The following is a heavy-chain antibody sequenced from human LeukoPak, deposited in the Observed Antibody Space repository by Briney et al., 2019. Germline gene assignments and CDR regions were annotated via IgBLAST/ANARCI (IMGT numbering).Heavy chain of an antibody. CDR2: MSPKSGDT. J-gene: IGHJ4*02. D-gene: IGHD7-27*01. V-gene: IGHV1-8*02. CDR3: ARGPPNWGYDY. Sequence: GASVKVSCTASGYTFTSYGISWVRQAPGQGLEWMGWMSPKSGDTGYAQKFQDRVTMTRNTSISTAYMELSSLRSDDTAVYYCARGPPNWGYDYWGPGTLVTVSS. CDR1: GYTFTSYG.